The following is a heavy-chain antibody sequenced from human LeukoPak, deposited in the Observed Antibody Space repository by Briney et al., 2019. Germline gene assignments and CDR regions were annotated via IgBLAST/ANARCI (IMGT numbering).Heavy chain of an antibody. CDR3: ASGVVFDF. CDR2: INQDGSER. V-gene: IGHV3-7*03. D-gene: IGHD3-3*01. J-gene: IGHJ4*02. Sequence: GGSLRLSCEAPGFTFRNYWMSWVRQAPGKGLECVASINQDGSERYYVDSVTGRFTISGDNSKNLVYLQMNTLRAEDTSIYYCASGVVFDFWGQGILVTVSS. CDR1: GFTFRNYW.